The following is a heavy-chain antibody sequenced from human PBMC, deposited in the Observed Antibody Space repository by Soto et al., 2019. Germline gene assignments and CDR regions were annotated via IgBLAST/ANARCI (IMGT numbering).Heavy chain of an antibody. CDR2: INHSGST. CDR3: ARADVVVTAAISRPYYFDY. D-gene: IGHD2-2*02. Sequence: ETLSRTCAVYGGSFSGYYWSWIRQPPGKGLEWIGEINHSGSTNYNPSLKSRVTISVDTSKNQFSLKLSSVTAADTAVYYCARADVVVTAAISRPYYFDYWGQGTLVTVYS. J-gene: IGHJ4*02. CDR1: GGSFSGYY. V-gene: IGHV4-34*01.